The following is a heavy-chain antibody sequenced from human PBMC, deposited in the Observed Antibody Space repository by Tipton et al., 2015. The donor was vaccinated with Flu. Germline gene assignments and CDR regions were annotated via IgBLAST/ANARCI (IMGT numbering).Heavy chain of an antibody. CDR2: IYYSGST. D-gene: IGHD3-10*01. CDR3: ARDQGFGDGLTYDYYAMDV. J-gene: IGHJ6*02. Sequence: TLSLTCSVSGGSISSGGAYWSWFRQLPGKGLEWIGCIYYSGSTYYNSSLRSRLTISVDTSRNLFSLNLNSVTAADTAIYYCARDQGFGDGLTYDYYAMDVWGQGTMVTVSS. CDR1: GGSISSGGAY. V-gene: IGHV4-31*03.